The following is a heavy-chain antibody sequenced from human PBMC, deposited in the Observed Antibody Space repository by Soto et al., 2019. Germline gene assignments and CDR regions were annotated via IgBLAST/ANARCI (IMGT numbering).Heavy chain of an antibody. J-gene: IGHJ6*03. CDR2: FYPGDSDT. V-gene: IGHV5-51*01. CDR1: GYSFTSYW. CDR3: ARLPYSGYPTQPQYYMDV. D-gene: IGHD5-12*01. Sequence: PGESLKISCKGSGYSFTSYWIGWVRQMPGKGLEWMGIFYPGDSDTRYSPSFQGQVTISADKSISTAYLQWSSLKASDTAMYYCARLPYSGYPTQPQYYMDVWGKGTTVTVSS.